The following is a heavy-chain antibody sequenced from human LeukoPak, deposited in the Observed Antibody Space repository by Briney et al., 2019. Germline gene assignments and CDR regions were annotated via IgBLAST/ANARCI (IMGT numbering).Heavy chain of an antibody. CDR2: IYYSGST. Sequence: SETLSLTCTVSGGSISSYYWSWIRQPPGKGLEWMGYIYYSGSTNYNPSLKSRVTISVDTSKNQFSLKLSSVTAADTAVCYCARHTQGYYDSSGYDYWGQGTLVTVSS. J-gene: IGHJ4*02. CDR1: GGSISSYY. CDR3: ARHTQGYYDSSGYDY. V-gene: IGHV4-59*08. D-gene: IGHD3-22*01.